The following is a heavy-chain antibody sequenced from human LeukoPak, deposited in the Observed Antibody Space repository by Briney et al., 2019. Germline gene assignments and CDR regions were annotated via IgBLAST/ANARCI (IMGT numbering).Heavy chain of an antibody. V-gene: IGHV5-51*01. CDR1: GYSFTSYW. CDR3: ARLLDVWGSYRYIDY. CDR2: IYPGDSDT. J-gene: IGHJ4*02. Sequence: GESLKISCKGSGYSFTSYWIGWVRQMPGKGLEWMGIIYPGDSDTRYSPSFQGQVTISADKSISTAYLQWSSLKASDTAMYYCARLLDVWGSYRYIDYWGQGTLVTVSS. D-gene: IGHD3-16*02.